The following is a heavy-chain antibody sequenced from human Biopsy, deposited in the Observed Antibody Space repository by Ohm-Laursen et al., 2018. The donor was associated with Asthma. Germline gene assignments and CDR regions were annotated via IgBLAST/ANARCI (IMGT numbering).Heavy chain of an antibody. D-gene: IGHD3-10*01. V-gene: IGHV1-18*01. CDR3: ARAVDYSHYYGIDV. CDR2: FSVYNGNT. Sequence: GASVKVSCNTSGYTFNSAGITWVRQAPGQGLEWMGWFSVYNGNTKFAQKLQDRVTMITDTSTSTAYMELRSLRSDDTAVYFCARAVDYSHYYGIDVWGQGTTVTVS. J-gene: IGHJ6*02. CDR1: GYTFNSAG.